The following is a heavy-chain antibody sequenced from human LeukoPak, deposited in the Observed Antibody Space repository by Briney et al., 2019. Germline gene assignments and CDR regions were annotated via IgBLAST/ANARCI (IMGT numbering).Heavy chain of an antibody. Sequence: SETPSLTCTVSGDSISSADYYWSWIRQPPGKGLEWIGYIYYSGSTYYNPSLKSRVIISADTSKNQFSLKLSSVTAADTAVYYCARVKYSGSYYGVDYWGQGTLVTVSS. J-gene: IGHJ4*02. CDR1: GDSISSADYY. CDR2: IYYSGST. D-gene: IGHD1-26*01. CDR3: ARVKYSGSYYGVDY. V-gene: IGHV4-30-4*08.